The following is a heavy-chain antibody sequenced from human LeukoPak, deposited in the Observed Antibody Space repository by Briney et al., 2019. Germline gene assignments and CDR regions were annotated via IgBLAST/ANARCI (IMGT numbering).Heavy chain of an antibody. CDR3: ARGLPRPSSSWYVPRCYFDY. J-gene: IGHJ4*02. D-gene: IGHD6-13*01. V-gene: IGHV4-34*01. CDR2: INHSGST. Sequence: PPETLSLTCAVYGGSFSGYYWSWIRQPPGKGLEWIGEINHSGSTNYNPSLKSRVTISVDTSKNQFSLKLSSVTAADTAVYYCARGLPRPSSSWYVPRCYFDYWGQRTLVTVSS. CDR1: GGSFSGYY.